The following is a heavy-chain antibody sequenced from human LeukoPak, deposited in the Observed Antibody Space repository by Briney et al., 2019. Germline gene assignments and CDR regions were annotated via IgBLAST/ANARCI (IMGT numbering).Heavy chain of an antibody. J-gene: IGHJ5*02. CDR1: GGSFSGYY. CDR3: ARAHTYYDFWSGYSGSIRTSWFDP. Sequence: RPSETLSLTCAVYGGSFSGYYWSWIRQPPGKGRGWIGEIRHGGSSNYNPSLKSRVTISVDTSKNQFSLKLSSVSAADTAVYYCARAHTYYDFWSGYSGSIRTSWFDPWGQGTLVTVSS. CDR2: IRHGGSS. V-gene: IGHV4-34*01. D-gene: IGHD3-3*01.